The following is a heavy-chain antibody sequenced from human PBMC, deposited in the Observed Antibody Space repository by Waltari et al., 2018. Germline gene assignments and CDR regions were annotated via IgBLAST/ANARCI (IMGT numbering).Heavy chain of an antibody. CDR1: GYTFTSYG. V-gene: IGHV1-18*01. D-gene: IGHD3-3*01. CDR3: ARVLTYYDFWSGYRPDLYYFDY. Sequence: QVQLVQSGAEVKKPGASVKVSCKDSGYTFTSYGISWVRQAPGQGLEWMGWISAYNGNTNYAQKLQGRVTMTTDTSTSTAYMELRSLRSDDTAVYYCARVLTYYDFWSGYRPDLYYFDYWGQGTLVTVSS. CDR2: ISAYNGNT. J-gene: IGHJ4*02.